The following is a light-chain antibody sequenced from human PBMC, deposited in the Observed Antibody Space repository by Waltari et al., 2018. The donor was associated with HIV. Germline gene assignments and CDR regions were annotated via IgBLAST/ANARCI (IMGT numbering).Light chain of an antibody. CDR2: RAS. CDR3: QQYFSLPVT. V-gene: IGKV4-1*01. Sequence: DIVMTQSPDSLAVSLGERATIRCWSSRTVFYHVHNLDYLAWYQQKRGQPPKLLIYRASTRAPGVSDRFSGSGSGTNFSLTIASLQADDLAEYYCQQYFSLPVTFGAGTKVE. CDR1: RTVFYHVHNLDY. J-gene: IGKJ4*01.